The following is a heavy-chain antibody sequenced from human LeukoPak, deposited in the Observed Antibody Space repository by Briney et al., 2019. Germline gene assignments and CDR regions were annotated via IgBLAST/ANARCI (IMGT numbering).Heavy chain of an antibody. CDR3: ARDVVGSLDY. Sequence: SGGSLRLSCAASGFTSSTYWMAWVRQAPGKGLEWVANIKGDESARHQADSVKGRFTISRDNAQNSVYLQMTSLRGEDTAVYYCARDVVGSLDYWGQGTLVTVSS. D-gene: IGHD1-26*01. V-gene: IGHV3-7*01. CDR2: IKGDESAR. CDR1: GFTSSTYW. J-gene: IGHJ4*02.